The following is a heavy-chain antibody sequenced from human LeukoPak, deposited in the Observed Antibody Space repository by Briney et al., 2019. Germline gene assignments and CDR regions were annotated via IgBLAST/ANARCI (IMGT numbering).Heavy chain of an antibody. V-gene: IGHV4-39*07. J-gene: IGHJ4*02. CDR2: IYYTGNI. D-gene: IGHD3-22*01. CDR3: ARDGYYYDGSDSWGRSLVLFPFDY. Sequence: SETLSLTCTVSGGSISTSSYYWGWIRQSPGKGLEWIGTIYYTGNIYYNPSLKSRVTISVDTSKNQFSLKLSSVTAADTAVYYCARDGYYYDGSDSWGRSLVLFPFDYWGQGTLVTVSS. CDR1: GGSISTSSYY.